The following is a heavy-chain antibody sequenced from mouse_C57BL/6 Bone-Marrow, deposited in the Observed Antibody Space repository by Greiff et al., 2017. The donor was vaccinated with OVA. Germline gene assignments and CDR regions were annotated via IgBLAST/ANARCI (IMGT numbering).Heavy chain of an antibody. Sequence: VQLQQSGPGLVQPSQSLSITCTVSGFSLTSYGVHWVRQPPGKGLEWLGVIWSGGSTDYNAAFISRLSISKDNSKSQVFFKMNSLQADDTAIYYCAKNLYDGYPYYAMDYWGQGTSVTVSS. CDR3: AKNLYDGYPYYAMDY. V-gene: IGHV2-4*01. D-gene: IGHD2-3*01. J-gene: IGHJ4*01. CDR2: IWSGGST. CDR1: GFSLTSYG.